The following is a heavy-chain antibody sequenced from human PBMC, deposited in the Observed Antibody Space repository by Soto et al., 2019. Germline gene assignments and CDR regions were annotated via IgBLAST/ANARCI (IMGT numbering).Heavy chain of an antibody. CDR3: ATDESAGAVMGV. V-gene: IGHV3-21*06. Sequence: EVQLVESGGGLVKPGGSLRLSCTASGLIFSNYGMNWVRQAAGKRPEWVSSISSGGEYIDYADSVKGRLTISRDNANNILYLQLTSLGVEDTAVYYCATDESAGAVMGVWGQGTTVTVSS. D-gene: IGHD6-13*01. CDR2: ISSGGEYI. CDR1: GLIFSNYG. J-gene: IGHJ6*02.